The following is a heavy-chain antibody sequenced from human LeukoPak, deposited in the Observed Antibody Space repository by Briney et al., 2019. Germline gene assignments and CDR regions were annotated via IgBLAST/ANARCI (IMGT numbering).Heavy chain of an antibody. CDR2: IKSKTDGGTT. J-gene: IGHJ6*02. CDR3: TTGSYYYYYGMDV. Sequence: GGSLRLSCAASGFTFSNAWMSWVRQAPGKGLEWVGRIKSKTDGGTTDYAAPVKGRFTISRDDSKNTLYLQMNSLKTEDTAVYYCTTGSYYYYYGMDVWGQGTTVTVSS. V-gene: IGHV3-15*01. CDR1: GFTFSNAW.